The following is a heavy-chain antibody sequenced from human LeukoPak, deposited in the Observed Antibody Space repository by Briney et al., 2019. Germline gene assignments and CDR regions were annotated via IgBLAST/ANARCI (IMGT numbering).Heavy chain of an antibody. CDR2: INHSGST. CDR3: GAGTVDRDSSGWYEDAFDI. V-gene: IGHV4-34*01. D-gene: IGHD6-19*01. Sequence: SETLSLTCAVYGGSFSGYYWSWIRQPPGKGLEWIGEINHSGSTNYNPSLKSRVTISVDTSKNQFSLKLSSVTAADTAVYYCGAGTVDRDSSGWYEDAFDIWGQGTMVTISS. CDR1: GGSFSGYY. J-gene: IGHJ3*02.